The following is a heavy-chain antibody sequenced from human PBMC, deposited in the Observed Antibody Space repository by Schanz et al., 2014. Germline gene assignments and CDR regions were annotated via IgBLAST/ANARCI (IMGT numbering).Heavy chain of an antibody. Sequence: LQLVESGGGVVQPGRSLRLSCAASGFTFSSYVMNWVRQAPGRGLEWVSFISASGDSTSYADSVKGRFTISRDNSKTTLYLQMNSLRAEDTAVYYCVRDTDYHFDYWGQGTLVTVSS. CDR1: GFTFSSYV. V-gene: IGHV3-23*04. CDR3: VRDTDYHFDY. CDR2: ISASGDST. D-gene: IGHD4-17*01. J-gene: IGHJ4*02.